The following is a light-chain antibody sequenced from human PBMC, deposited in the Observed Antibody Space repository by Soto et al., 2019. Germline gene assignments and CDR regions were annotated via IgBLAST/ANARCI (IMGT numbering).Light chain of an antibody. J-gene: IGLJ2*01. V-gene: IGLV1-51*01. CDR3: GTWDSSLIAGV. CDR2: DNN. CDR1: SSNIGNNY. Sequence: QSVLTQPPSVSAAPGQKVTISCSGSSSNIGNNYVSWYQHLPGTAPKLLIYDNNKRPSGIPDRFSGTKSGTSATLGITGLQTGDEVDYYCGTWDSSLIAGVFGGGTKLTVL.